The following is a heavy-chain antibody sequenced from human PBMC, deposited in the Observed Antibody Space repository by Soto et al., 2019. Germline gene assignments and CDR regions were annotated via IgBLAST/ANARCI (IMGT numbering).Heavy chain of an antibody. Sequence: GGSLRLSCTASGFTFGDYAMSWFRQAPGKGLEWVGFIRSKAYGGTTEYAASVKGRFTISRDDSKSIAYLQMNSLKTEDTAVYYCTRGFLEWLSGSYYFDYWGQGTLVTVSS. J-gene: IGHJ4*02. V-gene: IGHV3-49*03. CDR1: GFTFGDYA. D-gene: IGHD3-3*01. CDR2: IRSKAYGGTT. CDR3: TRGFLEWLSGSYYFDY.